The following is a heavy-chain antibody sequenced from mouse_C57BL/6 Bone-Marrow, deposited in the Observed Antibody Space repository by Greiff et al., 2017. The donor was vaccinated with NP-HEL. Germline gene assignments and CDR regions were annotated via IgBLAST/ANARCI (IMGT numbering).Heavy chain of an antibody. D-gene: IGHD1-1*01. V-gene: IGHV5-4*01. J-gene: IGHJ2*01. CDR2: ISDGGSYT. CDR1: GFTFSSYA. CDR3: ARGELRFDY. Sequence: EVQLVESGGGLVKPGGSLKLSCAASGFTFSSYAMSWVRQTPEKRLEWVATISDGGSYTYYPDNVKGRFTISRDNAKNNLYLQMSHLKSEDTAMYYCARGELRFDYWGQGTTLTVSS.